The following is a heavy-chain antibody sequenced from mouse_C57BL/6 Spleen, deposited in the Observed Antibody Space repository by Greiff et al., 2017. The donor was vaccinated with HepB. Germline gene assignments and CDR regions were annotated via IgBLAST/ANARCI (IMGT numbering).Heavy chain of an antibody. CDR2: FHPYNDDT. CDR3: TTDHYSNPLN. V-gene: IGHV1-47*01. J-gene: IGHJ3*01. CDR1: GYTFTTYP. Sequence: VMLVESGAELVKPGASVKMSCKASGYTFTTYPIEWMKQNHGKSLEWIGNFHPYNDDTKYNEKFKGKATITADTSSNTAYLQLSSLTSEDTAVYYCTTDHYSNPLNWGQGTLVTVSA. D-gene: IGHD2-5*01.